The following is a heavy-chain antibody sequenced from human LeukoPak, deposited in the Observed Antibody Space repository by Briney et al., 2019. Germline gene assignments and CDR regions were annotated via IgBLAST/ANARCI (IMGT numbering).Heavy chain of an antibody. CDR1: GYSISSGYY. J-gene: IGHJ3*02. V-gene: IGHV4-38-2*02. Sequence: KPSETLSLTCTVSGYSISSGYYWDWIRQPPGKGLEWIGSIYHSGSTYYNPSLKSRVTISVDTSKNQFSLKLSSVTAADTAVYYCARDPPGPAYYYDQIEDAFDIWGQGTMVTVSS. D-gene: IGHD3-22*01. CDR2: IYHSGST. CDR3: ARDPPGPAYYYDQIEDAFDI.